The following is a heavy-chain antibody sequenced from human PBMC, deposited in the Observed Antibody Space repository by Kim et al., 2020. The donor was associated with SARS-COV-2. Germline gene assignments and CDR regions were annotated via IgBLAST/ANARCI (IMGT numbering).Heavy chain of an antibody. D-gene: IGHD2-2*02. V-gene: IGHV1-3*04. CDR2: INTGNGAT. CDR1: EYTFTSYG. Sequence: ASVKVSCEASEYTFTSYGIHWVRQAPGQRLEWMGWINTGNGATKYSQRLQGRVTITRDTSASTSYMELRSLRFEDTAVYYCARGGYCTTTSCNNWFDPWGQGALVTVSS. CDR3: ARGGYCTTTSCNNWFDP. J-gene: IGHJ5*02.